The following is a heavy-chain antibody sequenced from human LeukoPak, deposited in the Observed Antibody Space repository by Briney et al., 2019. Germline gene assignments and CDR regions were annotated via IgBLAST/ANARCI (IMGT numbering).Heavy chain of an antibody. CDR1: GFTFSSYA. V-gene: IGHV3-23*01. CDR2: ISGSGGST. Sequence: GGSMRLSCAASGFTFSSYAMSWVRQTPGKGLEWVSAISGSGGSTYYADSVKGRFTISRDNSKNTLYLQMNSLRAEDTAVYYCAKVGSGWYSGFDYWGQGTLVTVSS. J-gene: IGHJ4*02. D-gene: IGHD6-19*01. CDR3: AKVGSGWYSGFDY.